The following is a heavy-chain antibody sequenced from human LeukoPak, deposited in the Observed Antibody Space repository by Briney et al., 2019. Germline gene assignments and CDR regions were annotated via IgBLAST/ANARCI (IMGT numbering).Heavy chain of an antibody. CDR3: AKDQAARRWHWFDP. Sequence: SETLSLTCAVSGGSISSSSYYWGWIRQPPGKGLECIGTIYYTGSTYYNPSLKSRVTISVDTSKNQFSLKLSSVTAADTAVYYCAKDQAARRWHWFDPWGQGTLVTVSS. J-gene: IGHJ5*02. V-gene: IGHV4-39*07. CDR2: IYYTGST. CDR1: GGSISSSSYY. D-gene: IGHD6-6*01.